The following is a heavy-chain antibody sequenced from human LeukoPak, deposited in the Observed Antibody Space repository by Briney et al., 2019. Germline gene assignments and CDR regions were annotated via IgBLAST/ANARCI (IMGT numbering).Heavy chain of an antibody. CDR3: VASRWSGALDF. D-gene: IGHD3-3*01. J-gene: IGHJ4*02. V-gene: IGHV3-74*01. Sequence: GSLRLSCVGSSIRFADHWMLWVRQVPGKPPAWVARSDRDGVVREYADSVKGRFTIPRDNARNTIHLEMYRLKVEDTAIYYCVASRWSGALDFWGQGSLVTVSS. CDR1: SIRFADHW. CDR2: SDRDGVVR.